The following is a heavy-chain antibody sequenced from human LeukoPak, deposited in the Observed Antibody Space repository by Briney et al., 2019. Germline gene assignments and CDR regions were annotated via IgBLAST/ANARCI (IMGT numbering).Heavy chain of an antibody. V-gene: IGHV3-7*05. CDR2: IKQDGSEK. D-gene: IGHD5-12*01. J-gene: IGHJ4*02. CDR3: ARDPDLRRGYDVEGY. CDR1: GFRFSSYW. Sequence: GGSLRLSCAASGFRFSSYWMSWVRQAPGKGLEWVANIKQDGSEKNYVDSLKGRFTISRDNAKNSLYLQMNSLRAEDTAVYYCARDPDLRRGYDVEGYWGQGTLVTVSS.